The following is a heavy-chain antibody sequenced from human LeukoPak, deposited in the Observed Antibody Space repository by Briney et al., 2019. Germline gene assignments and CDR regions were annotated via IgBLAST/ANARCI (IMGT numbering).Heavy chain of an antibody. D-gene: IGHD5-18*01. Sequence: SETLSLTCTVSGGSISSYFWSWIRQPPGKGLEWIGEINNSGSTNCNPSLKSRVTISVDTSKNQFSLKLSSVTAADTAVYYCAKSRGYNYGSWDQYFDYWGQGTLVTVSS. CDR2: INNSGST. CDR1: GGSISSYF. J-gene: IGHJ4*02. CDR3: AKSRGYNYGSWDQYFDY. V-gene: IGHV4-34*01.